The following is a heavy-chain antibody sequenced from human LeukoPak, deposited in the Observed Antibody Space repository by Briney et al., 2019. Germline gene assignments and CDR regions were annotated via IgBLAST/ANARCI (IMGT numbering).Heavy chain of an antibody. CDR2: IYYSGST. J-gene: IGHJ4*02. CDR3: ARHYDTSGYYFDY. Sequence: SETLSLTCTVSGGSVGSGTFYWSWIRQPPGKGLEWIGDIYYSGSTNYNPSLKSRVTISLDMSKNQFSLKLSSVTAADTAVYYCARHYDTSGYYFDYWGQGTLVTVSS. V-gene: IGHV4-61*01. CDR1: GGSVGSGTFY. D-gene: IGHD3-22*01.